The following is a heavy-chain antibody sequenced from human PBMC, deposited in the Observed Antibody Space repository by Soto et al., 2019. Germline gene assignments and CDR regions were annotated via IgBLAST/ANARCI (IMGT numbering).Heavy chain of an antibody. CDR3: ARGGEGYCSGGSCYRRYDAFDI. CDR2: INPNSGGT. D-gene: IGHD2-15*01. Sequence: ASVKVSCKASGYTFTSYAMHWVRQAPGQRLEWMGWINPNSGGTNYAQKFQGRVTMTRDTSISTAYMELSRLRSDDTAVYYCARGGEGYCSGGSCYRRYDAFDIWGQGTMVTVSS. V-gene: IGHV1-2*02. J-gene: IGHJ3*02. CDR1: GYTFTSYA.